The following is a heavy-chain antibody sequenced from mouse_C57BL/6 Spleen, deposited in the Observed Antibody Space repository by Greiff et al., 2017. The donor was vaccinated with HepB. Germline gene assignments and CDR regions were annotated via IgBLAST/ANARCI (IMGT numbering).Heavy chain of an antibody. V-gene: IGHV1-55*01. J-gene: IGHJ3*01. Sequence: QVQLQQPGAELVKPGASVKMSCKASGYTFTSYWITWVKQRPGQGLEWIGDIYPGSGSTNYNEKFKSKATLTVGTSSSTAYMQLSSLTSEDSAVYYCARSTGGFAYWGQGTLVTVSA. CDR3: ARSTGGFAY. CDR1: GYTFTSYW. CDR2: IYPGSGST.